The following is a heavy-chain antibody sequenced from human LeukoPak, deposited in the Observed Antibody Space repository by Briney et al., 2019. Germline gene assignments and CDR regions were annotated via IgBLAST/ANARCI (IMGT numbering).Heavy chain of an antibody. CDR1: GYKYIDYY. D-gene: IGHD1-20*01. V-gene: IGHV1-2*02. J-gene: IGHJ3*02. CDR2: INPQSGGT. Sequence: GASVKVSCKASGYKYIDYYIHWVRHAPGQGLELMGWINPQSGGTRYAPKFQGRVTMSSDTSINTAYMELRTLRSDDTAVFYCARVDRLYEITYPAAYDIWGQGTRVTVSS. CDR3: ARVDRLYEITYPAAYDI.